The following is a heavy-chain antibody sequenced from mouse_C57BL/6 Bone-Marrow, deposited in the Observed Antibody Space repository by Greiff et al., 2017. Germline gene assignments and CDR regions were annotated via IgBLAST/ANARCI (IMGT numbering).Heavy chain of an antibody. V-gene: IGHV14-4*01. CDR1: FFPLHSYY. CDR2: IDPENGDT. J-gene: IGHJ2*01. Sequence: VQLQQSGAELVPPGASAPSHSPSSFFPLHSYYIHFFKQIPEQGLEWIGWIDPENGDTEYASKFQGKATITADTSSNTAYLQLSSLTSEDTAVYYCTTVVHYWGQGTTLTVSS. D-gene: IGHD1-1*01. CDR3: TTVVHY.